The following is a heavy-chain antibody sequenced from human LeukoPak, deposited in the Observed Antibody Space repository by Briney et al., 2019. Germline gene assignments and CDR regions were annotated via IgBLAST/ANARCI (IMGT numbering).Heavy chain of an antibody. V-gene: IGHV1-2*02. J-gene: IGHJ4*02. Sequence: ASVKVSCKASGYTFTGYYMHWVRQAPGRGLEWMGWINPNSGGTNYAQKFQGRVTMTRDTSISTAYMELRRLRSDDTAVYYCARVAVAGTIDYWGQGTLVTVSS. CDR1: GYTFTGYY. CDR3: ARVAVAGTIDY. CDR2: INPNSGGT. D-gene: IGHD6-19*01.